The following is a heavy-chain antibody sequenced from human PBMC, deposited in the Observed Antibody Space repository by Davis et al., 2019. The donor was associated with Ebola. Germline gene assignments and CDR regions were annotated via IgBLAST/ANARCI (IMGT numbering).Heavy chain of an antibody. CDR3: ARDYDYVWGSYRSSLDY. CDR2: ISYDGSNK. D-gene: IGHD3-16*02. V-gene: IGHV3-30*03. CDR1: GFTFSSYG. Sequence: GSLRLSCAASGFTFSSYGMHWVRQAPGKGLEWVAVISYDGSNKYYADSVKGRFTISRDNSKNTLYLQVNNLRAEDTAVYYCARDYDYVWGSYRSSLDYWGQGTLVTVSS. J-gene: IGHJ4*02.